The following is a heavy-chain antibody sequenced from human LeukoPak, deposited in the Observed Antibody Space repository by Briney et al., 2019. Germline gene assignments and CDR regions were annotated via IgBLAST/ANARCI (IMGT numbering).Heavy chain of an antibody. CDR1: GGSFSDYY. CDR2: IYTSGST. V-gene: IGHV4-4*07. D-gene: IGHD2-21*02. J-gene: IGHJ5*02. CDR3: ARDEGEYCGGDCYSRGFDP. Sequence: SETLSLTCAVYGGSFSDYYWSWIRQPAGKGLEWIGRIYTSGSTNYNPSLKSRVTISVDPSKNQFSLKLSSVTAADTAVYYCARDEGEYCGGDCYSRGFDPWGQGTLVTVSS.